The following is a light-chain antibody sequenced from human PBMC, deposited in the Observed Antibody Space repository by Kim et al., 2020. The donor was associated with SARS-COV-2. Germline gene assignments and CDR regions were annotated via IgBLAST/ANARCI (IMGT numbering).Light chain of an antibody. CDR1: SLRTYY. CDR2: GKN. J-gene: IGLJ1*01. V-gene: IGLV3-19*01. CDR3: NSRDSSGDHYV. Sequence: SSELTQDPAVSVALGQTVTITCQGDSLRTYYASWYQQRPGQVPVNVVYGKNNRPSGIPDRFSGSNPGNTASLTITGAQAEDEADYYCNSRDSSGDHYVFGTGTKVTVL.